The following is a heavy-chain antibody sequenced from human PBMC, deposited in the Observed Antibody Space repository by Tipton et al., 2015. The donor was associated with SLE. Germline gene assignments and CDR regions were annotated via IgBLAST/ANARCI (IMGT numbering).Heavy chain of an antibody. Sequence: QLVQSGADVKKPGESLKISCKGSGYSFTSYWIGWVCQMPGKGLEWMGIIYPGDSDTRYSPSFQGQVTISADKSIGTAYLQWSSLKASDTAMYYCARLRDVVGGSEGAYFDSWGQGTLVTVSS. CDR3: ARLRDVVGGSEGAYFDS. CDR2: IYPGDSDT. V-gene: IGHV5-51*03. J-gene: IGHJ4*02. CDR1: GYSFTSYW. D-gene: IGHD1-26*01.